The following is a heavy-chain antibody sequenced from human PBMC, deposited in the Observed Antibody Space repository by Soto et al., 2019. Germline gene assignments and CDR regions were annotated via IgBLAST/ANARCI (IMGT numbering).Heavy chain of an antibody. CDR3: AKGPSGSYYIPPLNWFDP. J-gene: IGHJ5*02. CDR2: ISGSGGST. CDR1: GFTFSSYA. Sequence: PGGSLRLSCAASGFTFSSYAMSWVRQAPGKGLEWVSAISGSGGSTYYADSVKGRFTISRDNSKNTLYLQMNSLRAEDTAVYYCAKGPSGSYYIPPLNWFDPWGQGTLVTVPQ. D-gene: IGHD1-26*01. V-gene: IGHV3-23*01.